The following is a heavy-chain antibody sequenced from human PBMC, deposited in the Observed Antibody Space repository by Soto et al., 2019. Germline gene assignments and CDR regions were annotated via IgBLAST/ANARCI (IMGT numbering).Heavy chain of an antibody. CDR3: ARVEWTNSNFDY. J-gene: IGHJ4*02. CDR2: IYYSGST. D-gene: IGHD3-3*01. V-gene: IGHV4-30-4*01. Sequence: PSETLSLTCTVSGGSISSGDYYWCWIRQPPGKGLEWIGYIYYSGSTYYNPSLKSRVTISVDTSKNQFSLKLSSVTAADTAVYYCARVEWTNSNFDYWGQGTLVTVSS. CDR1: GGSISSGDYY.